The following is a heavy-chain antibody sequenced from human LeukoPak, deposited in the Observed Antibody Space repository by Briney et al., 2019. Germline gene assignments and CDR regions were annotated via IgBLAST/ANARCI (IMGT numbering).Heavy chain of an antibody. CDR3: ARGWYSSGYYSGNYYYMDV. Sequence: SETLSLTCTVSGGSISSYYWSWIRQPAGKGLEWIGRICTSGSTNYNPSLKCRVTMSIDTSKNQFSLKLSSVTAADTAVYYCARGWYSSGYYSGNYYYMDVWGKGTTVTVSS. J-gene: IGHJ6*03. V-gene: IGHV4-4*07. CDR2: ICTSGST. CDR1: GGSISSYY. D-gene: IGHD3-22*01.